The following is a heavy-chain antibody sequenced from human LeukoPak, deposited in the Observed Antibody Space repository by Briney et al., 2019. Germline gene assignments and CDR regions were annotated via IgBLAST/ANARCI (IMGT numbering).Heavy chain of an antibody. Sequence: PSETLSLTCSVSGGSINSGYWSWIRQPPGKGLEWIGLLYPSGSTNYNPSLKSRVTVSVDTSRTQFSLKLSSMTAADTAVYYCAGGHYPLEYWGQGTLVTVSS. J-gene: IGHJ4*02. D-gene: IGHD1-26*01. CDR3: AGGHYPLEY. CDR1: GGSINSGY. CDR2: LYPSGST. V-gene: IGHV4-59*01.